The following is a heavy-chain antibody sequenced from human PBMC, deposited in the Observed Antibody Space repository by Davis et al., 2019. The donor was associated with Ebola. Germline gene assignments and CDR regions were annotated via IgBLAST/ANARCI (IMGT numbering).Heavy chain of an antibody. J-gene: IGHJ6*02. CDR2: INAGNGNT. CDR1: GYTFTSYA. Sequence: ASVKVSCKASGYTFTSYAMHWVRQAPGQRLEWMGWINAGNGNTISSQKFQGRVTITRDTSASTAYMELSSLTSEDTAVYYCARLSSTWSSLYGMDVWGQGTTVTVSS. CDR3: ARLSSTWSSLYGMDV. V-gene: IGHV1-3*01. D-gene: IGHD6-13*01.